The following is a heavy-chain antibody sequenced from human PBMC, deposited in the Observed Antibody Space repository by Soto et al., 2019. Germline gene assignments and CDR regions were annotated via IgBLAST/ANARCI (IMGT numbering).Heavy chain of an antibody. CDR3: ARGEWVSSSIHFDY. D-gene: IGHD6-13*01. V-gene: IGHV4-34*01. Sequence: SEALSLTCAVYGGSFSGYYWSWIRQPPGKGLEWIGEINHSGSTNYNPSLKSRVTISVDTSKNQFSLKLSSVTAADTAVYYCARGEWVSSSIHFDYWGQGTLVTVS. CDR2: INHSGST. CDR1: GGSFSGYY. J-gene: IGHJ4*02.